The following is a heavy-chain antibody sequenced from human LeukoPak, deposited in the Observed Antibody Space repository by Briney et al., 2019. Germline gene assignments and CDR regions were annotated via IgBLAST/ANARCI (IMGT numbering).Heavy chain of an antibody. Sequence: GASVKVSCKASGGTFSSYAISWMRQAPGQGLEWMGGIIPIFGTANYAQKFQGRVTITADESTSTAYMELSSLRSEDTAVYYCARGYYDSSGYYDHFDYWGQGTLVTVSS. CDR1: GGTFSSYA. CDR3: ARGYYDSSGYYDHFDY. J-gene: IGHJ4*02. CDR2: IIPIFGTA. D-gene: IGHD3-22*01. V-gene: IGHV1-69*01.